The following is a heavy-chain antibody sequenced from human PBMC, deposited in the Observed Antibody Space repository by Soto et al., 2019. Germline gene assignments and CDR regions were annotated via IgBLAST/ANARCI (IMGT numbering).Heavy chain of an antibody. J-gene: IGHJ6*02. Sequence: GASVKVSCKASGFTFTTSAMQWVRQARGQRLEWIGWIVVGSGKTNYAQEFQERVTITRDMSTSTAYMELSSLRSEDTAVYYCAADRGGGFGDLSYPRPAFGTGVWGQGTTVTVSS. D-gene: IGHD3-10*01. CDR1: GFTFTTSA. CDR2: IVVGSGKT. V-gene: IGHV1-58*02. CDR3: AADRGGGFGDLSYPRPAFGTGV.